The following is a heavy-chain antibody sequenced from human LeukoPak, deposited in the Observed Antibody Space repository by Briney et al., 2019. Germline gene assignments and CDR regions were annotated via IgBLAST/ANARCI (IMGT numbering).Heavy chain of an antibody. Sequence: PSETLSLTCTVSGGSISSGDYYWSWIRQPPGKGLEWIGYIYYSGSTYHNPSLKSRVTISVDTSKNQFSLKLSSVTAADTAVYYCARVIRMAVAGHFFDYWGQGTLVTVSS. CDR3: ARVIRMAVAGHFFDY. CDR1: GGSISSGDYY. J-gene: IGHJ4*02. V-gene: IGHV4-30-4*01. D-gene: IGHD6-19*01. CDR2: IYYSGST.